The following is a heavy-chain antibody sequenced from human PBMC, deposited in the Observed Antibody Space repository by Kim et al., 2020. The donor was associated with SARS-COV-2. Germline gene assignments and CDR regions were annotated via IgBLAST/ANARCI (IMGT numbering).Heavy chain of an antibody. CDR1: VYTFTSYG. CDR3: ARLAIFGVATNWFDP. Sequence: ASVKVSCKASVYTFTSYGISWVRQAPGQGLEWMGWISAYNGNTNYAQKLQGRVTMTTDTSTSTAYMELRSLRSDDTAVYYCARLAIFGVATNWFDPWGQGTLVTVSS. V-gene: IGHV1-18*04. J-gene: IGHJ5*02. CDR2: ISAYNGNT. D-gene: IGHD3-3*01.